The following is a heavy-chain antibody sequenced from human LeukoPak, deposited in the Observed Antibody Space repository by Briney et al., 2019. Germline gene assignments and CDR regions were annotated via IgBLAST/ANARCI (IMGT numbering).Heavy chain of an antibody. V-gene: IGHV1-18*01. Sequence: ASVKVSCKASGYTFTSYGISWVRQAPGQGLEWMGWISAYNGNTNYAQKLQGRVTMTTDTSTSTAYMELRSLRSDDTAVYYCARDQWVLLWFGEPTPRFDYWGQGTLVTVSS. CDR2: ISAYNGNT. D-gene: IGHD3-10*01. J-gene: IGHJ4*02. CDR1: GYTFTSYG. CDR3: ARDQWVLLWFGEPTPRFDY.